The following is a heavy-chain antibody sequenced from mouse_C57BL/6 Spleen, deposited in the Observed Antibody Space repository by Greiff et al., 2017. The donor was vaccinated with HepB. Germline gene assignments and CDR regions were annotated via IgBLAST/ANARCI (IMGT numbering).Heavy chain of an antibody. Sequence: VKLVESGAELARPGASVKLSCKASGYTFTSYGISWVKQRTGQGLEWIGEIYPRSGNTYYNEKFKGKATLTADKSSSTAYMELRSLTSEDSAVYFCARKTTVVAHYFDYWGQGTTLTVSS. J-gene: IGHJ2*01. D-gene: IGHD1-1*01. CDR3: ARKTTVVAHYFDY. CDR2: IYPRSGNT. V-gene: IGHV1-81*01. CDR1: GYTFTSYG.